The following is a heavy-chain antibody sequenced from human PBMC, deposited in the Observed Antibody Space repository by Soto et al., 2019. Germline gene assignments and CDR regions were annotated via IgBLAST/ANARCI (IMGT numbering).Heavy chain of an antibody. J-gene: IGHJ5*02. Sequence: PSETLSLTCAVYGGSFSGYYWRWIRQPPGKGLEWIGEINHSGSTNYNPSLKSRVTISVGTSKNQFSLKLSSVTAADTAVYYCARGNQYYYGSGSYYNNWFDPWGQGTLVTVSS. CDR2: INHSGST. CDR1: GGSFSGYY. V-gene: IGHV4-34*01. D-gene: IGHD3-10*01. CDR3: ARGNQYYYGSGSYYNNWFDP.